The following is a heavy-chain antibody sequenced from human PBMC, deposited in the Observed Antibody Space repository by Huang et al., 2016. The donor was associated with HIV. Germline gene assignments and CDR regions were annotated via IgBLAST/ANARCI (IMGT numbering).Heavy chain of an antibody. CDR2: IYYSGNT. V-gene: IGHV4-39*01. Sequence: LQLQESGPGLVKSSETLSLICTVSGGSISSSRYYWGWLRQPPGKGPEGIGSIYYSGNTHDNPPRKSRVTISVDTSKNQFSLKVNSVTAADTAVYYCARHGRVAGHYYNNMDVWGRGTTVTVSS. D-gene: IGHD6-19*01. J-gene: IGHJ6*02. CDR1: GGSISSSRYY. CDR3: ARHGRVAGHYYNNMDV.